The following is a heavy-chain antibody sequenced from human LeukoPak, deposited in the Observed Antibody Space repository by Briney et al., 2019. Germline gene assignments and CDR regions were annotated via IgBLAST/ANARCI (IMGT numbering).Heavy chain of an antibody. CDR3: GRDSPYYYDSSGYSG. V-gene: IGHV1-2*06. J-gene: IGHJ4*02. Sequence: GASVKVSCKASGYTFTGYYMHWVRQAPGQELEWMGRINPNSGGTNYAQKFHDRLTITSDTSISTAYMELSRMRSDDTAVYYCGRDSPYYYDSSGYSGWGQGTLVTVSS. CDR1: GYTFTGYY. D-gene: IGHD3-22*01. CDR2: INPNSGGT.